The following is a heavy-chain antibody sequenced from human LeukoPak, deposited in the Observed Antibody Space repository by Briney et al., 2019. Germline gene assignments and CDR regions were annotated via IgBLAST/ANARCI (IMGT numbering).Heavy chain of an antibody. Sequence: SSETLSLTCTVSGGSISSYYWSWIRQPPGKGLEWIGYIYYSGSTNYNPSLKSRVTISVDTSKNQFSLKLSSVTAADTAAYYCARDYGDRLFDYWGQGTLVTVSS. J-gene: IGHJ4*02. CDR2: IYYSGST. CDR1: GGSISSYY. D-gene: IGHD4-17*01. CDR3: ARDYGDRLFDY. V-gene: IGHV4-59*01.